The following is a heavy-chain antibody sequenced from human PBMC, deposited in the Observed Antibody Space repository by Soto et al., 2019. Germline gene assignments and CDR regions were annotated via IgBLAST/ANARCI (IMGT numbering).Heavy chain of an antibody. V-gene: IGHV4-61*01. CDR1: GSSVSSGSYY. CDR2: IYYSGST. CDR3: ARDRTQGYCSGGSCSVLARYYYYYYGMDV. D-gene: IGHD2-15*01. J-gene: IGHJ6*02. Sequence: SETLSLTCTVSGSSVSSGSYYWSWIRQPPGKRLEWSGYIYYSGSTNYHPSLKSRVTISVDTSKNQFSLKLSSVTAADTAVYYCARDRTQGYCSGGSCSVLARYYYYYYGMDVWGQGTTVTVSS.